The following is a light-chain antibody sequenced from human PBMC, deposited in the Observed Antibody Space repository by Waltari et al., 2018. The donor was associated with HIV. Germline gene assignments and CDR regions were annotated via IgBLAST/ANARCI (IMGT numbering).Light chain of an antibody. V-gene: IGKV1-33*01. CDR2: DAT. J-gene: IGKJ4*01. Sequence: DIQMTQSPSSLSASVGDRITITCQASQDIRPYLNWYQHKPGMAPKLLNYDATRVETGVSSMCSGSRSGTDFALTSSGLQPADIATYYCQQCSDLPFTFGGGTKVEIK. CDR1: QDIRPY. CDR3: QQCSDLPFT.